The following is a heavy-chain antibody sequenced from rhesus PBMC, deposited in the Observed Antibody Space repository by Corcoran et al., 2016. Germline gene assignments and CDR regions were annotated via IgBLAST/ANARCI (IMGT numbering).Heavy chain of an antibody. J-gene: IGHJ4*01. V-gene: IGHV4-169*02. CDR1: GGSISSSY. Sequence: QLQLQESGPGLVKPSETLSVTCAVSGGSISSSYWSWIRQAQGKGLEWIGYISGSSGSTYYNPSLKRRVTISTDTSKNQFARRLSSVTAADTAVYYCASGPANFDYWGQGVLVTVSS. CDR2: ISGSSGST. CDR3: ASGPANFDY.